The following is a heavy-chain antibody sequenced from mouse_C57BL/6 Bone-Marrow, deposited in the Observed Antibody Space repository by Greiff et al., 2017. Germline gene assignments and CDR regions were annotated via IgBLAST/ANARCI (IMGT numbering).Heavy chain of an antibody. CDR3: TTNYDYDEDY. CDR1: GFNIKDDY. J-gene: IGHJ2*01. CDR2: IDPENGDT. V-gene: IGHV14-4*01. Sequence: EVQGVESGAELVRPGASVKLSCTASGFNIKDDYMHWVKQRPEQGLEWIGWIDPENGDTEYASKFQGKATITADTSSNTAYLQLSSLTSEDTAVYYCTTNYDYDEDYWGQGTTLTVSS. D-gene: IGHD2-4*01.